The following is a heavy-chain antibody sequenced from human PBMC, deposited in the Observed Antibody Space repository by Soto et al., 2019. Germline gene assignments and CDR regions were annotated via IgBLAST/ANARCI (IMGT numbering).Heavy chain of an antibody. D-gene: IGHD7-27*01. Sequence: SETLSLTCTVSGGSISSGDNYCSWIRQPQGKGLEWIGFIYYSGNTYYNPFLQSRVTISFDTSKNQFSLKLSSVTAADTAVYYCARDNSGDRGNFDYWGQGALVTVSS. V-gene: IGHV4-30-4*01. CDR3: ARDNSGDRGNFDY. CDR2: IYYSGNT. CDR1: GGSISSGDNY. J-gene: IGHJ4*02.